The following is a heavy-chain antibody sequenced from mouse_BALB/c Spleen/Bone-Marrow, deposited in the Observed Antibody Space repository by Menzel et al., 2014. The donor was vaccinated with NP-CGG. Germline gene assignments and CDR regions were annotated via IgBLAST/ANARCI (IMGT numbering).Heavy chain of an antibody. CDR3: TRSETGPFAY. CDR2: IDPETGGT. V-gene: IGHV1-15*01. CDR1: GYTFTDYE. Sequence: VQLQQSGAELVRPGASVTLSCKASGYTFTDYEMHWVKQTPVHGLEWIGAIDPETGGTAYNQKFKGKATLTADKSSSTAYMELRSLTSEDSAVYYCTRSETGPFAYWAKRLWSLSLQ. D-gene: IGHD4-1*01. J-gene: IGHJ3*01.